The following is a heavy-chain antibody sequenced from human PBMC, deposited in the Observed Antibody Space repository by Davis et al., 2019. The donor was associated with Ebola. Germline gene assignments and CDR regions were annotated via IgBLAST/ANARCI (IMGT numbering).Heavy chain of an antibody. CDR2: MNPNSDNT. D-gene: IGHD1-26*01. CDR1: GYTFTSYD. V-gene: IGHV1-8*01. J-gene: IGHJ4*02. CDR3: ARGYSGSYLNLGY. Sequence: ASVKVSCKASGYTFTSYDINWVRQATGQALHSICWMNPNSDNTGYAQKFQGRVTMTRNTSISTAYMELSSLRSEDTAVYYCARGYSGSYLNLGYWGQGTLVTVSS.